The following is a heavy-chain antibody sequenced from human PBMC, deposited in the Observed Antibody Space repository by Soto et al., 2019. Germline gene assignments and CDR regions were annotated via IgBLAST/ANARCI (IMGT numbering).Heavy chain of an antibody. CDR1: GFTVSSNS. J-gene: IGHJ5*02. CDR2: IYSGGST. V-gene: IGHV3-53*04. CDR3: ARGYCSSTSGWDGWFDP. Sequence: EIQLVESGGGLVQPGGSLRLSCAASGFTVSSNSMSWVRQAPGKGLEWVSVIYSGGSTYYADSVKGRFTISRHNSKNTLYLQMNSLRAEDTAVYYCARGYCSSTSGWDGWFDPWGQGTLVTVSA. D-gene: IGHD2-2*01.